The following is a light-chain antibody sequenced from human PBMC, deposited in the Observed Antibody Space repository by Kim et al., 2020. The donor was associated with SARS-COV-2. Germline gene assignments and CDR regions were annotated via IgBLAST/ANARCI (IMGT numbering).Light chain of an antibody. V-gene: IGKV1-33*01. CDR3: QQYDNLQT. Sequence: DIQMTQSPSSLSASVGDRVTITCQESQDISNYLNWFQQKPVKAPKLLIYDASNLETGVPSRFSGSGSGTDFTFTISSLPPEDIATYYCQQYDNLQTFGQGTKLEL. CDR2: DAS. J-gene: IGKJ2*01. CDR1: QDISNY.